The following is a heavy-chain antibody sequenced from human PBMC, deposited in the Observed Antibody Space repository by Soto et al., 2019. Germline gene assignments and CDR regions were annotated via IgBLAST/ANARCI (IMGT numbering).Heavy chain of an antibody. V-gene: IGHV1-69*13. J-gene: IGHJ5*02. D-gene: IGHD6-13*01. CDR3: ARAHGSSWYNWFDP. Sequence: ASVKVSCKASGVTFSSYGISWVRQAPGRGLEWMGGITPLFGTTNYAQKFRGRVTVTADESTSTAYMELRGLRFEDTAVYYCARAHGSSWYNWFDPWGQGTLVTVSS. CDR1: GVTFSSYG. CDR2: ITPLFGTT.